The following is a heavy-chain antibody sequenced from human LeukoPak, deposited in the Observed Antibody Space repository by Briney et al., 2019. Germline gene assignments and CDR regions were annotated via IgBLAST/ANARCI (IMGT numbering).Heavy chain of an antibody. V-gene: IGHV4-31*03. CDR3: AKGLGVVTATLDH. J-gene: IGHJ4*02. Sequence: SQTLSLTCTVSGGSISSGGYYWSWIRQHPGQGLEWIGYIYYSGSTYYNPSLKSRVTISVDTSKNQFSLKLSSVTAADTAVYYCAKGLGVVTATLDHWGQGTLVTVSS. D-gene: IGHD2-21*02. CDR2: IYYSGST. CDR1: GGSISSGGYY.